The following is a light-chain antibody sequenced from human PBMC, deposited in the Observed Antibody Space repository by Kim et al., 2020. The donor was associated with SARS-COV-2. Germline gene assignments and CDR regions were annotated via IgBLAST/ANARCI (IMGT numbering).Light chain of an antibody. CDR1: NIVCKS. J-gene: IGLJ2*01. CDR2: YDS. Sequence: VAPEKRDSFACGGNNIVCKSVHWYQQRPGRSPVLFIYYDSDRPSGIPERFSGSNSGNTATLTISRVEAGDEADYYCQVWDSSSDRLFGGGTQLTVL. CDR3: QVWDSSSDRL. V-gene: IGLV3-21*04.